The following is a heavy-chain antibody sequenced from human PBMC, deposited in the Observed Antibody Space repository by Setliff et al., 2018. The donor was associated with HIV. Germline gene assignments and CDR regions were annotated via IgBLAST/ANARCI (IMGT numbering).Heavy chain of an antibody. Sequence: PSETLSLTCTVSGGSISGHYWSWIRQPPGRGLEWIGYTYSSGSTNFNPPLQSRVTISVDTSKNQFSLKLSSVTAADTAVYYCARHSGVASPNWFDPWGQGTLVTVS. CDR2: TYSSGST. V-gene: IGHV4-4*09. CDR1: GGSISGHY. D-gene: IGHD3-10*01. CDR3: ARHSGVASPNWFDP. J-gene: IGHJ5*02.